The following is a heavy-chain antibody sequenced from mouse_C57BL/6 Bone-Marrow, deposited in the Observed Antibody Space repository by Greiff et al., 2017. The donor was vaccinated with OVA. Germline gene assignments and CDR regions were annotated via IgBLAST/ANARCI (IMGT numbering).Heavy chain of an antibody. CDR2: LDPYDSYT. V-gene: IGHV1-50*01. CDR3: AGGVGSYARDY. Sequence: QVQLQQPGAELVKPGASVKLSCKASGYTFTSYWMQWVKQRPGQGLEWIGELDPYDSYTNYHQTFKGQATLTVDTVSSTSCMQLSSLTSEDSAVYFCAGGVGSYARDYWGQGTSVTVSS. J-gene: IGHJ4*01. D-gene: IGHD1-1*02. CDR1: GYTFTSYW.